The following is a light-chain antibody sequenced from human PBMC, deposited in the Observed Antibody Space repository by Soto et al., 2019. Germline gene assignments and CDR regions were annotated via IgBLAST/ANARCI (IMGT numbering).Light chain of an antibody. CDR1: QGIGVW. Sequence: DIQMTQSPSTLSASVGDRVIITCRASQGIGVWLAWYQQKPGKAPKLLIYQTSTLESGVPSRFSGRGSGTEFTLTISCLQPDDFASDYCQQYSSYSVFTFGPGTKVDIK. CDR2: QTS. V-gene: IGKV1-5*03. J-gene: IGKJ3*01. CDR3: QQYSSYSVFT.